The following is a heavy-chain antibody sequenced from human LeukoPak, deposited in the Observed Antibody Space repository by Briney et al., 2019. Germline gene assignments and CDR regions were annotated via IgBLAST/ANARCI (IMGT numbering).Heavy chain of an antibody. Sequence: PGGSLRLSCAASGFTVSSNYMSWVRQAPGKGLEWASVIYSGGDTYYADSVKGRFTISRDNSKNTLYLQMNTLGAEDTAVYYCARASGYSGYDPFDYWGQGTLVTISS. D-gene: IGHD5-12*01. CDR3: ARASGYSGYDPFDY. CDR1: GFTVSSNY. CDR2: IYSGGDT. V-gene: IGHV3-53*01. J-gene: IGHJ4*02.